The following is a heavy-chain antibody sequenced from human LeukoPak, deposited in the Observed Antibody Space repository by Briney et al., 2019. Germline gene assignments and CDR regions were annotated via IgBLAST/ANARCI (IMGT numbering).Heavy chain of an antibody. CDR1: GFTFSSYA. J-gene: IGHJ4*02. V-gene: IGHV3-23*01. CDR2: ISGSGGST. Sequence: GGSLRLSCAASGFTFSSYAMSWVRQAPGKGLEWVSAISGSGGSTYYADSVKGRFTISRDNSKNTLYLQMNSLRAEDTAVYYCAKHSDIAGPTYLDYWGQGTLVTVSP. D-gene: IGHD5-12*01. CDR3: AKHSDIAGPTYLDY.